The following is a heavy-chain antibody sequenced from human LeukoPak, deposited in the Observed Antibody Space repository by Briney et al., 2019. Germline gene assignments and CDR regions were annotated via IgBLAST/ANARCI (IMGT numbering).Heavy chain of an antibody. J-gene: IGHJ5*02. Sequence: SETLSLTCTVSGGSISSYYWGWIRQPPGKGLEWIGYIYHGGSTNYSPSLKSRVTISEDTSKNQFSLKLTSVTAADTAVYYCARIIAAAENWFDPWGRGTLVTVSS. V-gene: IGHV4-59*12. CDR2: IYHGGST. CDR1: GGSISSYY. CDR3: ARIIAAAENWFDP. D-gene: IGHD6-13*01.